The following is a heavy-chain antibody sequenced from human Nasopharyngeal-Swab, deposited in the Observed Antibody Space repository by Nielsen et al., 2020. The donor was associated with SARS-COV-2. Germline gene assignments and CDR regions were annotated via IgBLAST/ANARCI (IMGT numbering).Heavy chain of an antibody. D-gene: IGHD2-21*01. V-gene: IGHV4-59*08. J-gene: IGHJ6*03. CDR2: IYYSTNT. Sequence: WIRQPPGKGLEWIGYIYYSTNTNYNPSRSTSYNPFLKSRVTISVDTSRSQFSLKLSSVTAADSAVYYCARHTYHYYYFYMDVWSRGTTVTVSS. CDR3: ARHTYHYYYFYMDV.